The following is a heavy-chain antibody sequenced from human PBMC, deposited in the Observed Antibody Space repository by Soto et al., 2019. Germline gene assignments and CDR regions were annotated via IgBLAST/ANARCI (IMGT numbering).Heavy chain of an antibody. CDR2: ISGYDGKK. J-gene: IGHJ5*02. CDR3: ARGDRVYGDYDP. CDR1: LYTFTSYG. V-gene: IGHV1-18*01. Sequence: VQVVQSGAEVKKPGASVKVSCKAYLYTFTSYGITWVRQAPGQGLEWMGWISGYDGKKNYALKFQDRVTLTTDTSTSTAYMELRSLRSDDTAVYYCARGDRVYGDYDPWGQGTLVTVSS. D-gene: IGHD4-17*01.